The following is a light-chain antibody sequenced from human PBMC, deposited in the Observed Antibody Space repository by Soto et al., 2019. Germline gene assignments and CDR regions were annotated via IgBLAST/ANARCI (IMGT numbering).Light chain of an antibody. CDR1: QGISNY. CDR3: QNYNSAPTALT. V-gene: IGKV1-27*01. J-gene: IGKJ4*01. CDR2: AAS. Sequence: DIQMTQSPSSLSASVGDRVTITCRASQGISNYLAWYQQKPGKVPKLLIYAASTLQSGVPSRFSGSGSGTDFTLTISSVQPEDVATYYCQNYNSAPTALTFGGGTKVEIK.